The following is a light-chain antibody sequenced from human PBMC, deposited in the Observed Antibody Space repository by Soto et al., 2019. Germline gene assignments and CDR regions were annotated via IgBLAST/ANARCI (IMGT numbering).Light chain of an antibody. Sequence: DIQMTQSPSSLSASVGDRVTITCRANQGISNFLAWYQQKPGQVPKLLMYAASTLHSGVPSRFSGSRSGTDFTLTISSLQPEDVATYYCQHYGTSLYTFGQGTKLEIK. V-gene: IGKV1-27*01. CDR2: AAS. J-gene: IGKJ2*01. CDR3: QHYGTSLYT. CDR1: QGISNF.